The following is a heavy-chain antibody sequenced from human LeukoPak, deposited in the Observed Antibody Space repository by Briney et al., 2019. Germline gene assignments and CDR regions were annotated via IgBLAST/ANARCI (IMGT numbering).Heavy chain of an antibody. CDR3: ARGDSYGYDLDY. J-gene: IGHJ4*02. V-gene: IGHV4-59*01. CDR2: IYYSEST. D-gene: IGHD5-18*01. CDR1: GGSISSYY. Sequence: PETLSLTCTVSGGSISSYYWSWIRQPPGKGLEWSGYIYYSESTNYNPSLKSRVTISVDTSKNLFSLKLSSVTAADTAVYYCARGDSYGYDLDYWGQGTLVTVSS.